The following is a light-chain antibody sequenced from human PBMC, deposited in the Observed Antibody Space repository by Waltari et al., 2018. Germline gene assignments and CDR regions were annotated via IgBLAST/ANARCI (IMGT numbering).Light chain of an antibody. J-gene: IGKJ1*01. CDR2: GAS. Sequence: ETVLTQSPGPRSLSPGESANLSCRTSQSVTSGFAWYQQKPGQAPRLLIYGASNRATGIPDRFSGSGSGTDFSLTISSLEPEDFAVYYCQHYLRLPVTFGQGTKVEVK. CDR3: QHYLRLPVT. V-gene: IGKV3-20*01. CDR1: QSVTSG.